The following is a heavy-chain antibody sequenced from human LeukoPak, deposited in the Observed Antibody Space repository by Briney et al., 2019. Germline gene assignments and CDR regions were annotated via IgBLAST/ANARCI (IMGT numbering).Heavy chain of an antibody. D-gene: IGHD2-15*01. Sequence: SETLSLTCTVSGGSISSGGYYWSWIRQHPGKGLEWIGYIYYSGSTHYNPSLKSRVTISVDTSKNQFSLKLSSVTAADTAVYYCASCRLGPIDYWGQGTLVTVSS. J-gene: IGHJ4*02. CDR1: GGSISSGGYY. CDR3: ASCRLGPIDY. V-gene: IGHV4-31*03. CDR2: IYYSGST.